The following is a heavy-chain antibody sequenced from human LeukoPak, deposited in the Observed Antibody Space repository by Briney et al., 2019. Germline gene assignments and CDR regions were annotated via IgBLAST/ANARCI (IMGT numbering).Heavy chain of an antibody. V-gene: IGHV4-59*01. D-gene: IGHD5-12*01. CDR2: IYYSGST. J-gene: IGHJ4*02. Sequence: SETLSLTCTVPGGSISSYYWSWIRQPPGKGLEWIGYIYYSGSTNYNPSLKSRVTISVDTSKNQFSLKLSSVTAADTAVYYCAAAGYSGYDPPFDYWGQGTLVTVSS. CDR1: GGSISSYY. CDR3: AAAGYSGYDPPFDY.